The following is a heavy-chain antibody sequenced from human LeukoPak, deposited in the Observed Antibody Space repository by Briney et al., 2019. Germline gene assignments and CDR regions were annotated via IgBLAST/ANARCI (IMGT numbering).Heavy chain of an antibody. J-gene: IGHJ6*03. CDR2: INPNSGGT. CDR1: GYTFTGYY. V-gene: IGHV1-2*02. D-gene: IGHD1-26*01. Sequence: ASVKVSCKASGYTFTGYYIHWVRQAPGQGLEWMGWINPNSGGTNYAQKFQNRVTMTRDTSISTAYMELGRLRSDDTAVYYCARGPGGSRAYYYYMDVWGKGTTVTVSS. CDR3: ARGPGGSRAYYYYMDV.